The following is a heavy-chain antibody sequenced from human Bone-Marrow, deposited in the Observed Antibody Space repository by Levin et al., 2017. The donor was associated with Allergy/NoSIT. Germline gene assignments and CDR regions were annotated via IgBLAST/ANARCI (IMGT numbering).Heavy chain of an antibody. CDR3: TRQGIVVVAATRFSFDP. J-gene: IGHJ5*02. D-gene: IGHD2-15*01. Sequence: SGGSLRLSCTASGFTFGDYAMSWVRQAPGKGLEWVGFIRSKAYGGTTEYAASVKGRFTISRDDSKSIAYLQMNSLKTEDTAVYYCTRQGIVVVAATRFSFDPWGQGTLVTVSS. V-gene: IGHV3-49*04. CDR1: GFTFGDYA. CDR2: IRSKAYGGTT.